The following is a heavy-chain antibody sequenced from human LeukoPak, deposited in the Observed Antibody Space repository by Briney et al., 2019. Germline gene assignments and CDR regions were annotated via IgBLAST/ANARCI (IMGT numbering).Heavy chain of an antibody. V-gene: IGHV4-38-2*02. CDR3: ARGYSSVWYFGPHYFDY. D-gene: IGHD6-19*01. J-gene: IGHJ4*02. CDR2: IYHSGST. Sequence: SETLSLTCTVSGYSISRGYYWAWIRQSPGKGLEWIGNIYHSGSTYSNPSLKSRVTISLDTSKNQFSLRLSSVTAADTAVYYCARGYSSVWYFGPHYFDYWGQGTLVTVSS. CDR1: GYSISRGYY.